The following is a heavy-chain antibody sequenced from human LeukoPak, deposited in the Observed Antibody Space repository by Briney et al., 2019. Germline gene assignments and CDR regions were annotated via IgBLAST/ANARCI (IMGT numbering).Heavy chain of an antibody. J-gene: IGHJ5*02. CDR2: ISAYNGNT. CDR1: GYTFSSYG. V-gene: IGHV1-18*01. Sequence: ASVKVSCKASGYTFSSYGITWVRQAPGQGLEWMGWISAYNGNTNYAQKLQGRVTMTTDTSTSTAYMELSSLRSEDTAVYYCAREGGSIDWFDPWGQGTLVTVSS. CDR3: AREGGSIDWFDP. D-gene: IGHD3-16*01.